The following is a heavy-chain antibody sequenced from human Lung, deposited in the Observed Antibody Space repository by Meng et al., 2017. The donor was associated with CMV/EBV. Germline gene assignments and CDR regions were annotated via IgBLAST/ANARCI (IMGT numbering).Heavy chain of an antibody. CDR1: GFSFTTYS. V-gene: IGHV3-21*01. CDR3: ARDVSSREVTGPRSYFHH. CDR2: ISSNSNYI. J-gene: IGHJ1*01. D-gene: IGHD1-20*01. Sequence: ESXKISXVASGFSFTTYSMNWVRQAPGKGLEWVSSISSNSNYIYYADPVKGRFTISRDDAENSLYLQMNSLRDEDTARYFCARDVSSREVTGPRSYFHHWGQGNXVNGYS.